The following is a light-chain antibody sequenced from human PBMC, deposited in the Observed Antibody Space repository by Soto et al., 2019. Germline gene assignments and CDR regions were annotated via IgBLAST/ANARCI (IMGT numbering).Light chain of an antibody. CDR2: GNN. V-gene: IGLV1-40*01. J-gene: IGLJ1*01. CDR1: SSNIGAGYD. Sequence: QSVLTQPPSVSGAPWQRVTISCTGSSSNIGAGYDVHWYQQLPGTAPKLLIYGNNNRPSGVPDRFSGSKSITSASLAITGLQAEDEADYYCQYYDSSLNGHVFGTGTKLTVL. CDR3: QYYDSSLNGHV.